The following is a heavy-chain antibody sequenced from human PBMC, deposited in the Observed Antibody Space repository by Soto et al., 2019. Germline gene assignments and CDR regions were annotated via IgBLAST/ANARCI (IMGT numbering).Heavy chain of an antibody. J-gene: IGHJ3*02. V-gene: IGHV3-9*01. CDR2: ISWNSGSI. Sequence: EVQLVESGGGLVQPGRSLRLSCAASGFTFDDYAMHWVRQAPGKGLEWVSGISWNSGSIGYADSVKGRFTNSGDNDKNSLYLQMNSLRAEDTALYYCAKAYSSGWYGPRSAFDIWGQGTMVTVSS. D-gene: IGHD6-19*01. CDR1: GFTFDDYA. CDR3: AKAYSSGWYGPRSAFDI.